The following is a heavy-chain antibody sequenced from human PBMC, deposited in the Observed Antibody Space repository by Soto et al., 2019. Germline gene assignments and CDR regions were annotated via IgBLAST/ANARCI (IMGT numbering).Heavy chain of an antibody. D-gene: IGHD2-2*01. CDR2: IKQDGSEK. CDR3: ARDSRDIVVVPAASVDTFEYFQH. CDR1: GFTFSRYW. V-gene: IGHV3-7*01. J-gene: IGHJ1*01. Sequence: EVQLVESGGGLVQPGGSLRLSCAASGFTFSRYWMSWVRQAPGKGLEWVANIKQDGSEKYYVDSVKGRFTISRDNAKNSLYLQMNSLRAEDTAVYYCARDSRDIVVVPAASVDTFEYFQHWGQGTLVTVSS.